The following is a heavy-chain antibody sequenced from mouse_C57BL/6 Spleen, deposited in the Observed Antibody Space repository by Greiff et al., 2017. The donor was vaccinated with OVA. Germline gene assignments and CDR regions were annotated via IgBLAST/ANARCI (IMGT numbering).Heavy chain of an antibody. CDR2: IYPGDGDT. V-gene: IGHV1-82*01. Sequence: QVQLQQSGPELVKPGASVKISCKASGYAFSSSWMNWVKQRPGKGLEWIGRIYPGDGDTNYNGKFKGKATLTADKSSSTAYMQLSSLTSEDSAVYFCARSKYSSYWYFDVWGTGTTVTVSS. D-gene: IGHD2-12*01. J-gene: IGHJ1*03. CDR1: GYAFSSSW. CDR3: ARSKYSSYWYFDV.